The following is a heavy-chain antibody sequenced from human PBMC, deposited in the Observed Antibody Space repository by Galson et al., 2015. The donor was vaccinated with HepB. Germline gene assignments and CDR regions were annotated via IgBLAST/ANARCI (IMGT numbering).Heavy chain of an antibody. Sequence: SVKVSCKASGYSFISYAIHWVRQAPGQRLEWMGWINTETGDTKNSQKFQGRVTITRDTSATTAYMELSSLRFEDTAVYYCARDLVRGHLTPTGVDYWGQGTLVTVSS. CDR1: GYSFISYA. CDR2: INTETGDT. J-gene: IGHJ4*02. V-gene: IGHV1-3*04. D-gene: IGHD3-10*01. CDR3: ARDLVRGHLTPTGVDY.